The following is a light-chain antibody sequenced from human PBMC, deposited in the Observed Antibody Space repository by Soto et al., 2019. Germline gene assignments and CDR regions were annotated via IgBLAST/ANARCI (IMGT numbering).Light chain of an antibody. J-gene: IGLJ1*01. V-gene: IGLV2-8*01. CDR1: SSDVGGYNY. Sequence: QSVLTQPPSAYGSPGQSVTISCTGTSSDVGGYNYVSWYQQHPGKVPKLIIYEVNKRPSGVPDRFSGSKSGNTASLIVAGLQAEDEADYYCTSYAGGNNVFGTGTKLTVL. CDR3: TSYAGGNNV. CDR2: EVN.